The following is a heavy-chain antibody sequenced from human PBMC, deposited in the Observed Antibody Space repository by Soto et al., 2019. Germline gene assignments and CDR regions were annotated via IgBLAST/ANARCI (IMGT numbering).Heavy chain of an antibody. V-gene: IGHV3-15*07. CDR3: TTDPPKTWIQPRDY. CDR2: IKSKTDGGTT. J-gene: IGHJ4*02. D-gene: IGHD5-18*01. Sequence: GGSLRLSCAASGFTFSNAWMNWVRQAPGKGLEWVGRIKSKTDGGTTDYAAPVKGRFTISRDDSKNTLYLQMNSLKTEDTAVYYCTTDPPKTWIQPRDYWGQGTLVTVSS. CDR1: GFTFSNAW.